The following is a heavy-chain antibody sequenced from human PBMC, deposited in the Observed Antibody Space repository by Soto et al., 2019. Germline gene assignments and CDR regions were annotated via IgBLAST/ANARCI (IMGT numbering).Heavy chain of an antibody. CDR3: AKDPTIFGVNYGMDV. J-gene: IGHJ6*02. CDR1: GVTFGSYG. CDR2: IVHYGRHN. V-gene: IGHV3-30*02. Sequence: PAGSLKLCGASSGVTFGSYGLPLIRQAPVVGLEWVDLIVHYGRHNFYEDSVKGRFTISRDNSKNTLYLQLNSLRAEDTAVYYCAKDPTIFGVNYGMDVWGQGTTVTVSS. D-gene: IGHD3-3*01.